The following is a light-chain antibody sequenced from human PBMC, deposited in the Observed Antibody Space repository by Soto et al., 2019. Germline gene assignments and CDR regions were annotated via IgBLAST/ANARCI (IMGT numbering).Light chain of an antibody. CDR1: SRVLGSYNH. Sequence: QSGLTSPPSASGASGPSVTISCTGTSRVLGSYNHVSWYQQHPAKAPNLLIYEVSKRPSGFPDRFSGSKSGNTASLTVFGFQAEDEADYYCSSYAGSNNVVFGGGTQLT. CDR2: EVS. J-gene: IGLJ2*01. CDR3: SSYAGSNNVV. V-gene: IGLV2-8*01.